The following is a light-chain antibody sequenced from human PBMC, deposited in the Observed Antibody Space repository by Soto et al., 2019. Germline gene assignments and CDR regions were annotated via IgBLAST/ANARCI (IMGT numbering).Light chain of an antibody. J-gene: IGLJ1*01. CDR3: QSYDSSLSGYV. V-gene: IGLV1-40*01. CDR2: GNS. Sequence: QSVLTQPPSASGTPGQRVIISCSGGSSNIGRRSVNWYQQLPGTAPKLLIYGNSNRPSGVPDRFSGSKSGTSASLAITGLQAEDEADFYCQSYDSSLSGYVFGSGTKLTVL. CDR1: SSNIGRRS.